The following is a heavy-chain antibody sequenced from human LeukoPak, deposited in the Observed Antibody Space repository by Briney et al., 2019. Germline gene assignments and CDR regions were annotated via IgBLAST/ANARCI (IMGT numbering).Heavy chain of an antibody. CDR1: GGTFSSYA. D-gene: IGHD3-22*01. J-gene: IGHJ4*02. V-gene: IGHV1-69*13. CDR2: IIPIFGTA. Sequence: SLSVSCTASGGTFSSYAISWVRHAPGQGHGWGGGIIPIFGTANYAQTFQGRVTITADESTSTAYMELSSLRSEDMAVYYCASHYYDSSGYYYGFDYWGQGTLVTVSS. CDR3: ASHYYDSSGYYYGFDY.